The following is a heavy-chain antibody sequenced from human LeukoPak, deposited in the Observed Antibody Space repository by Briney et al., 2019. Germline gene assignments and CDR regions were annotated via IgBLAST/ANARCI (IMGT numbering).Heavy chain of an antibody. CDR3: ARDLGSSWFNFDY. D-gene: IGHD6-13*01. CDR2: ISSSSSTI. V-gene: IGHV3-48*01. CDR1: GFTFSSYS. Sequence: GGSLRLSCAASGFTFSSYSMNWVRQAPGKGLEWVSYISSSSSTIYCADSVKGRFTIPRDNAKNSLYLQMNSLRAEDTAVYYCARDLGSSWFNFDYWGQGTLVTVSS. J-gene: IGHJ4*02.